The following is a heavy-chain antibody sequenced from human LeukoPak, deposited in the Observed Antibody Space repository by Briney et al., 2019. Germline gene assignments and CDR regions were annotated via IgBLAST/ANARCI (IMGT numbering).Heavy chain of an antibody. Sequence: SDTLSLSCTVSGGCSSSYYWSWIPQPPGKGLERIGYIYYSGYTNYNPSLKSRVTISVDTFKNQFSLKLSSVTAADTAVYYCARISNWNDGYFDYWGQGTLVFVSS. CDR2: IYYSGYT. D-gene: IGHD1-1*01. J-gene: IGHJ4*02. CDR1: GGCSSSYY. CDR3: ARISNWNDGYFDY. V-gene: IGHV4-59*07.